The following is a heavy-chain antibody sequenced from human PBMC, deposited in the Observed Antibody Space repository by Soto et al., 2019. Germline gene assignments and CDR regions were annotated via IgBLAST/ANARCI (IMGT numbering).Heavy chain of an antibody. Sequence: PSETLSLTCTVSGGSISSYYWSWIRQPPGKGLEWIGYIYYSGRTNYNPSLKSRVTISVDTSKNQFSLKLSSVTAADTAVYYCARGYCCITICYIWDNWFDPWGQGTLVTVS. CDR1: GGSISSYY. D-gene: IGHD2-2*02. J-gene: IGHJ5*02. V-gene: IGHV4-59*01. CDR3: ARGYCCITICYIWDNWFDP. CDR2: IYYSGRT.